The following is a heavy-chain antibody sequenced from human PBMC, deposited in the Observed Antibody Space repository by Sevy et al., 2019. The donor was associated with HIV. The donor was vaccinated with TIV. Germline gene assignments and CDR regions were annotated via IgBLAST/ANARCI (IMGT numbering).Heavy chain of an antibody. CDR1: GFTFSGYS. D-gene: IGHD3-3*01. Sequence: GGSLRLSCTASGFTFSGYSMNWVRQAPGKGLEWVSYISSISSPTSYADSVKGRFTISRDNAKNSLYLQMNSLRDEDTAVYYCVREGIGGAGDLDYWGQGTLVTVSS. CDR3: VREGIGGAGDLDY. V-gene: IGHV3-48*02. CDR2: ISSISSPT. J-gene: IGHJ4*02.